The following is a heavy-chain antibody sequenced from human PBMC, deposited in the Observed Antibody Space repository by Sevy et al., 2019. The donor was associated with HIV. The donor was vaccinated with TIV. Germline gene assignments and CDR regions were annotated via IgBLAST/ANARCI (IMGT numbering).Heavy chain of an antibody. CDR2: IYYSGST. D-gene: IGHD3-22*01. J-gene: IGHJ4*02. V-gene: IGHV4-59*13. CDR3: ARDWRTYYYDSSGYSSYYFDY. CDR1: GGSISSYY. Sequence: SETLSLTCTVSGGSISSYYWSWIRQPPGKGLEWIGYIYYSGSTNYNPSLKSRVTISVDTSKNQFSLKLSSVTAAETAVYYCARDWRTYYYDSSGYSSYYFDYWGQGTLVTVSS.